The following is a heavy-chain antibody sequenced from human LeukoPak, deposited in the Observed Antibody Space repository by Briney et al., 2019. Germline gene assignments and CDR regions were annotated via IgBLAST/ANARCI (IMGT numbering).Heavy chain of an antibody. D-gene: IGHD3-3*01. Sequence: PSETLSLTCTVSGGSISSYYWSWIRQPAGKGLEWIVRIYTSGSTNYNPSLKSRVTISVDTSKNQFSLKLSSVTAADTAVYYCARLSYDFWKRPHRDYWGQGTLVTVSS. J-gene: IGHJ4*02. CDR1: GGSISSYY. CDR3: ARLSYDFWKRPHRDY. V-gene: IGHV4-4*07. CDR2: IYTSGST.